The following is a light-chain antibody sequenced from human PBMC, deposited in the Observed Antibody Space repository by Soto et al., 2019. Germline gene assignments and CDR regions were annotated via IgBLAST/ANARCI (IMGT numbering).Light chain of an antibody. Sequence: QSVLTQPPSASGSPGQSVTISCTGTSSDVGGSNYVSWYQQHPGKAPKLMIYEVSKRPSGVPHRFSGSKSGNTASLTVSGLQAEDEADYYCSSYAGSNNFDVVFGGGTKLTVL. J-gene: IGLJ2*01. CDR3: SSYAGSNNFDVV. CDR1: SSDVGGSNY. CDR2: EVS. V-gene: IGLV2-8*01.